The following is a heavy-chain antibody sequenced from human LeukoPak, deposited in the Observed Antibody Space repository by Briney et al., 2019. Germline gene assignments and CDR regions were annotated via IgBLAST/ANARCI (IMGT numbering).Heavy chain of an antibody. Sequence: GGSLRLSCTASGFSFAHYALSWVRQAPGKGLEWVSFIRSKTYGGTTEYAASVKGRFIISRDDSKSIAYLQMNSLKTEDTAVYYCTRTIEGAFDIWGQGTLVTVSS. D-gene: IGHD3-9*01. CDR1: GFSFAHYA. CDR3: TRTIEGAFDI. V-gene: IGHV3-49*04. CDR2: IRSKTYGGTT. J-gene: IGHJ4*02.